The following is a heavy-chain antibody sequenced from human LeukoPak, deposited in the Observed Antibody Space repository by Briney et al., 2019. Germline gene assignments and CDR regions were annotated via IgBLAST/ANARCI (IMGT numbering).Heavy chain of an antibody. CDR3: ARERLGELSLPPLDY. V-gene: IGHV3-7*03. Sequence: GGSLRLSCAASGFTFSSYWMSWVRQAPGKGLEWVANIKQDGSEKYYVDSAKGRFTISRDNAKNSLYLQMNSLRAEDTAVYYCARERLGELSLPPLDYWGQGTLVTVSS. CDR2: IKQDGSEK. J-gene: IGHJ4*02. CDR1: GFTFSSYW. D-gene: IGHD3-16*02.